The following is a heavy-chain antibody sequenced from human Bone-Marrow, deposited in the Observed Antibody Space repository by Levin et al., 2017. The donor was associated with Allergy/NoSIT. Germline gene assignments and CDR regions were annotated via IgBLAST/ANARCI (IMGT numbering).Heavy chain of an antibody. D-gene: IGHD1-26*01. CDR1: GFTFSNYG. CDR3: ATHRGGSYRALDF. CDR2: ISYDGSNK. Sequence: GESLKISCAASGFTFSNYGMHWVRQAPGKGLEWVAVISYDGSNKYYADSVKGRFTISKDNSKNTLDLQMNSLRAEDTAVYYCATHRGGSYRALDFWGQGTLVIVSS. J-gene: IGHJ4*02. V-gene: IGHV3-30*03.